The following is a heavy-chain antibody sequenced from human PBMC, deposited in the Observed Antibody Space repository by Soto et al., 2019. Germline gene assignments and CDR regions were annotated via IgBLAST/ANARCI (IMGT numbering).Heavy chain of an antibody. CDR1: GGSISSYY. J-gene: IGHJ5*02. Sequence: SETLSLTCTVSGGSISSYYWSWIRQLPGKGLEWIGYIYYSGSTNYNPSLKSRVTISVDTSKNQFSLKLSSVTAADTAVYYCARDKGGGWFDPWGQGTLVTVSS. CDR2: IYYSGST. D-gene: IGHD1-26*01. CDR3: ARDKGGGWFDP. V-gene: IGHV4-59*01.